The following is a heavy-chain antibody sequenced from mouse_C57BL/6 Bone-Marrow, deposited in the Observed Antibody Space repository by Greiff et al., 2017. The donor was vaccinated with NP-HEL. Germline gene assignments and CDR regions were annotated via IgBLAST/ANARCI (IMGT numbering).Heavy chain of an antibody. CDR2: INPSTGGT. CDR1: GYSFTGYY. CDR3: ARHRYYYGSSYWYFDV. D-gene: IGHD1-1*01. Sequence: EVQLQQSGPELVKPGASVKISCKASGYSFTGYYMNWVKQSPEKSLEWIGEINPSTGGTTYNQKFKAKATLTVDKSSSTAYMQLKSLTSEDSAVYYCARHRYYYGSSYWYFDVWGTGTTVTVSS. J-gene: IGHJ1*03. V-gene: IGHV1-42*01.